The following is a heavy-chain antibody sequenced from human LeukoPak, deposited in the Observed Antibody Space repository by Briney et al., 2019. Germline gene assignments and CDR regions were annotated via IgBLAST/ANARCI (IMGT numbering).Heavy chain of an antibody. CDR1: GFTFSSYS. CDR2: ISSSSSYI. J-gene: IGHJ4*02. D-gene: IGHD2-21*01. Sequence: GGSLRLSRAASGFTFSSYSMNWVRQAPGKGLEWVSSISSSSSYIYYADSVKGRFTISRDNAKNSLYLQMNSLRAEDTAVYYCARDLRTGGGDCYDYWGQGTLVTVSS. CDR3: ARDLRTGGGDCYDY. V-gene: IGHV3-21*01.